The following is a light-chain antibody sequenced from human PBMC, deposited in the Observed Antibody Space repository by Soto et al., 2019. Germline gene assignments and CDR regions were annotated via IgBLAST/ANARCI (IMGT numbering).Light chain of an antibody. CDR1: SSDVGSYNL. Sequence: QSALTQPASVSGSPGQSITISCTGTSSDVGSYNLVSWYQQHPGKAPKLMIYEGSKRPSGVSDRFSGSKSDNTASLTISGLQGEYEADYYCCSYAGSSTSVFGTGTKLTVL. CDR3: CSYAGSSTSV. J-gene: IGLJ1*01. V-gene: IGLV2-23*01. CDR2: EGS.